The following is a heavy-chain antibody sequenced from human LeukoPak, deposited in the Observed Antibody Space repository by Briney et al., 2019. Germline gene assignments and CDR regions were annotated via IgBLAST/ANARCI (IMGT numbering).Heavy chain of an antibody. Sequence: GGSLRLSCAACGFTFSSYSMNWVRQAPGKGLEWVSSISSSSSYIYYADSVKGRFTISRDNAKNSLYLQMNSLRAEDTAVYYCASSGGYCSSTSCYRRDYWGQGTLVTVSS. D-gene: IGHD2-2*03. V-gene: IGHV3-21*01. CDR1: GFTFSSYS. CDR3: ASSGGYCSSTSCYRRDY. J-gene: IGHJ4*02. CDR2: ISSSSSYI.